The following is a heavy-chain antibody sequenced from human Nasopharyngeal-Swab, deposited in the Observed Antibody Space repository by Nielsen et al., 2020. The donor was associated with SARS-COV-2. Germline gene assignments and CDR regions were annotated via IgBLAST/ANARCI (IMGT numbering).Heavy chain of an antibody. J-gene: IGHJ4*02. CDR2: IYTSGST. CDR1: GGSISSGGYY. D-gene: IGHD3-10*01. Sequence: SETLSLTCTVSGGSISSGGYYWSWIRQPAGKGLEWIGRIYTSGSTNYNPSLKSRVTMSVDTSKNQFSLKLSSVTAADTAVYYCARVYGFGEFSFDYWGQGTLVTVSS. CDR3: ARVYGFGEFSFDY. V-gene: IGHV4-61*02.